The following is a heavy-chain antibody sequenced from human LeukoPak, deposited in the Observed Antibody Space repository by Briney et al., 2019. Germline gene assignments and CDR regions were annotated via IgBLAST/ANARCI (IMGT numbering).Heavy chain of an antibody. CDR3: ASAVPAAKYYNSN. CDR2: IRKKNNRYST. J-gene: IGHJ4*02. Sequence: GGSLRLSCVASGFTFSDHFMDWFRQAPGKGLEWVGRIRKKNNRYSTEYAASVKGRFTISRGDLNNSLYLQMNSLRTEDTAAYYCASAVPAAKYYNSNWGQGTLVTVSS. D-gene: IGHD3-10*01. V-gene: IGHV3-72*01. CDR1: GFTFSDHF.